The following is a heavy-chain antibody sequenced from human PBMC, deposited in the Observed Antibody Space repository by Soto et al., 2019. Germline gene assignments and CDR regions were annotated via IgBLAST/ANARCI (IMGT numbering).Heavy chain of an antibody. Sequence: ASVKVSCKASGYTFTSYDINWVRQATGQGLEWMGWMNPNSGNTGYAQKFQGRVTMTRSTSISTAYMELSSLRPEDTAVYYCAVLHLGELSSTDAFDIWGQGTMVTVSS. D-gene: IGHD3-16*02. CDR3: AVLHLGELSSTDAFDI. J-gene: IGHJ3*02. CDR2: MNPNSGNT. V-gene: IGHV1-8*01. CDR1: GYTFTSYD.